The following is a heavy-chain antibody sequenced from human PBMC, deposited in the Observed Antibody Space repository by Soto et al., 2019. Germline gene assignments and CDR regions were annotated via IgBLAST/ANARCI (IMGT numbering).Heavy chain of an antibody. CDR3: ARVSFDYYYGMDV. CDR1: GGSISSGGYS. CDR2: IYHSGST. Sequence: SETLSLTCAVSGGSISSGGYSWSWIRQPPGKGLEWIGYIYHSGSTYYNPSLKSRVTISVDRSKNQFSLKLSSVTAADTAVYYCARVSFDYYYGMDVWGQGTTVTVSS. V-gene: IGHV4-30-2*01. J-gene: IGHJ6*02.